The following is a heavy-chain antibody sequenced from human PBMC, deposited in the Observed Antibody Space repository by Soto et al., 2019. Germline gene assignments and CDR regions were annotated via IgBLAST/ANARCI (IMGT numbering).Heavy chain of an antibody. CDR1: GFTFSSYS. J-gene: IGHJ4*02. CDR3: ARAPLTTVTYGDH. Sequence: GGSLRLSCAASGFTFSSYSMNWVRQAPGKGLEWVSSISSSSSYIYYADSVKGRFTISRDKAKNSLYLQMNSLRAEDTAVYYCARAPLTTVTYGDHWGQGTLVNVSS. V-gene: IGHV3-21*01. CDR2: ISSSSSYI. D-gene: IGHD4-17*01.